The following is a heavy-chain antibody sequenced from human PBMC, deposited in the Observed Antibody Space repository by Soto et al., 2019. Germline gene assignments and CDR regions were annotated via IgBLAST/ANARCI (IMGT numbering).Heavy chain of an antibody. CDR1: GFSFSSYY. D-gene: IGHD2-21*01. CDR2: ISSSGTIT. J-gene: IGHJ3*01. CDR3: ARSIPGAGDPVDL. Sequence: QVQLVDSGGGLVKPGGSLRLSCAASGFSFSSYYFTYIRQAPGKGLEWIAYISSSGTITHCADSVQVRFSISRDNAKYSRTLQLNDLRVEDADGYYCARSIPGAGDPVDLWGQGTAVLVSS. V-gene: IGHV3-11*01.